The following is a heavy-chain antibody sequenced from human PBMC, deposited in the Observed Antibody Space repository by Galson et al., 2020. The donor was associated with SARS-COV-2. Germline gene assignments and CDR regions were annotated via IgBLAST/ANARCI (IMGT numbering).Heavy chain of an antibody. CDR2: IYYSVTP. CDR3: ARGRSLWSGDYDSLQDFDY. Sequence: SETLSLTCTVPGGSMSSYYWSWIRQPPGKGLEWIGYIYYSVTPNYNPSLRGRVTISVDTSKNQLSLKLSSVTAADTAVYYCARGRSLWSGDYDSLQDFDYWGQGTRVTVSS. CDR1: GGSMSSYY. D-gene: IGHD3-3*01. J-gene: IGHJ4*02. V-gene: IGHV4-59*01.